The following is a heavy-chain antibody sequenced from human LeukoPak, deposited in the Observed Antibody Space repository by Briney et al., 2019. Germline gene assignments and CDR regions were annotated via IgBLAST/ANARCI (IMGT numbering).Heavy chain of an antibody. J-gene: IGHJ6*03. CDR2: LNSDGSST. Sequence: GGSLRLSCAASGFSFSSYWMHWVRQAPGKGLVWASRLNSDGSSTTYADSVKGRFTISRDNAKNTLYLQMNSLRAEDTAVYYCARGQAQQWLVSPWNYYYMDVWGKGTTVTISS. CDR3: ARGQAQQWLVSPWNYYYMDV. D-gene: IGHD6-19*01. CDR1: GFSFSSYW. V-gene: IGHV3-74*01.